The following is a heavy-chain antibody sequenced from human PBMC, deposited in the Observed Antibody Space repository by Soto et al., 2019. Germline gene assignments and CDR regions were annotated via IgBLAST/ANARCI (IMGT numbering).Heavy chain of an antibody. Sequence: SETLSLTCPVSGGSISSSSYYWAWIRQPPGKGLEWIGSIYYSGSTYYNPSLKSRVTISVDTSKNQFSLKLSSVTAADTAVYYCARLRALFDYWGQGTLVTVSS. J-gene: IGHJ4*02. CDR2: IYYSGST. CDR3: ARLRALFDY. CDR1: GGSISSSSYY. V-gene: IGHV4-39*01.